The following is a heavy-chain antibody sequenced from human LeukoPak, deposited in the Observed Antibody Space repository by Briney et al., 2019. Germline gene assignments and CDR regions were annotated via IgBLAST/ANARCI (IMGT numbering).Heavy chain of an antibody. Sequence: GGSLRLSCAASGFTFSSYTMSWVRQAPWKGLEWVSIISGSGDNKYHADSVKGRFTISRDNSKNTLYLQMNSLRAEDTAVYYCAKHLNLDYDYWGQGTLVTVSS. CDR2: ISGSGDNK. CDR3: AKHLNLDYDY. J-gene: IGHJ4*02. CDR1: GFTFSSYT. D-gene: IGHD3/OR15-3a*01. V-gene: IGHV3-23*01.